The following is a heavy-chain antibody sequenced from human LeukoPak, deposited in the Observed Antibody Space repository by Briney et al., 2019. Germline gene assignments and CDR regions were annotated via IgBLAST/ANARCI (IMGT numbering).Heavy chain of an antibody. CDR2: IYTRGST. D-gene: IGHD5-12*01. V-gene: IGHV4-4*07. CDR1: GGSISNDY. J-gene: IGHJ4*02. CDR3: ARDRSGYSEYYFDY. Sequence: SETLSLTCTVSGGSISNDYWSWIRQAAGKELEWIGRIYTRGSTNYNPSLKSRVTISIDKSKNQFSLKLTSVTAADTAVYYCARDRSGYSEYYFDYWGQGTLVTVSS.